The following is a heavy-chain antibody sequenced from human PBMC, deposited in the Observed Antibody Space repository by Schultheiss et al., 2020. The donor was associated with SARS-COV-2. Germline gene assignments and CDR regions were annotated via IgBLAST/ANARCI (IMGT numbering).Heavy chain of an antibody. Sequence: ASVKVSCKASGYTFTDYDINCVRQAIGQGLEWMGRINPNSGGTNYAQKFQGRVTITRDTSASTAYMELSSLRSEDTAVYYCARQIYYDSVNWFDPWGQGTLVTVSS. D-gene: IGHD3-3*01. CDR3: ARQIYYDSVNWFDP. CDR1: GYTFTDYD. CDR2: INPNSGGT. V-gene: IGHV1-8*01. J-gene: IGHJ5*02.